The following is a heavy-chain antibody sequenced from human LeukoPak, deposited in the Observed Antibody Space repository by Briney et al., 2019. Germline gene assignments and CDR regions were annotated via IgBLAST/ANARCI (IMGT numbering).Heavy chain of an antibody. V-gene: IGHV1-69*13. Sequence: GASVKVSCKASGSTFSSYAISWVRQAPGQGLEWMGGIIPIFGTANYAQKFQGRVTITADESTSTAYMELSSLRSEDTAVYYCAFITTVRGVIPYGMDVWGKGTTVTVSS. J-gene: IGHJ6*04. D-gene: IGHD3-10*01. CDR1: GSTFSSYA. CDR2: IIPIFGTA. CDR3: AFITTVRGVIPYGMDV.